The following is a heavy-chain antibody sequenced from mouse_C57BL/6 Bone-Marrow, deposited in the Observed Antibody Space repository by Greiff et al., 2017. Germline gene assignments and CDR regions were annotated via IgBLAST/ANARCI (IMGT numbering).Heavy chain of an antibody. Sequence: QVQLQQSGPGLVQPSQSLSITCTVSGFSLTSYGVHWVRQSPGKGLEWLGVIWSGGSTDYNAAFISRLSISKDNSKCQVFFKMNSLQADDNAIYYCARETDYAFDYWGQGTTLTVSS. J-gene: IGHJ2*01. CDR3: ARETDYAFDY. V-gene: IGHV2-2*01. CDR2: IWSGGST. CDR1: GFSLTSYG. D-gene: IGHD2-4*01.